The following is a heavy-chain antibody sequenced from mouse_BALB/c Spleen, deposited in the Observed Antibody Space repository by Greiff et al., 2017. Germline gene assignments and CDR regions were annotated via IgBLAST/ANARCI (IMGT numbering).Heavy chain of an antibody. D-gene: IGHD2-10*02. CDR3: ARDRRYGNYYYAMDY. V-gene: IGHV7-3*02. CDR1: GFTFTDYY. CDR2: IRNKANGYTT. Sequence: EVKLMESGGGLVQPGGSLRLSCATSGFTFTDYYMSWVRQPPGKALEWLGFIRNKANGYTTEYSASVKGRFTISRDNSQSILYLQMNTLRAEDSATYYCARDRRYGNYYYAMDYWGQGTSVTVSS. J-gene: IGHJ4*01.